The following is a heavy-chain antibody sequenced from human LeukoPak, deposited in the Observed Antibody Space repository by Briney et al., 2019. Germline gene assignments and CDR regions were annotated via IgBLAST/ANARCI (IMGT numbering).Heavy chain of an antibody. V-gene: IGHV3-23*01. D-gene: IGHD1-26*01. CDR2: ISGSGGGT. CDR1: GFTFNSYA. CDR3: AKDLGRYRNNYFDY. J-gene: IGHJ4*02. Sequence: GGSLRLSCAASGFTFNSYAMSWVRQAPEKGLEWVATISGSGGGTYYADSVKGRFTISRDDSKNTLYLQMNSLRAEDTAVYYCAKDLGRYRNNYFDYWGQGTPVTVSS.